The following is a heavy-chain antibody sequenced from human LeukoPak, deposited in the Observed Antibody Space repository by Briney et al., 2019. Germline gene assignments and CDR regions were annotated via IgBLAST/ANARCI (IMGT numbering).Heavy chain of an antibody. V-gene: IGHV1-24*01. CDR1: GYTLTELS. Sequence: GASVKVSRKVSGYTLTELSMHWVRQAPGKGLEWMGGFDPEDGETIYAQKFQGRVTMTEDTSTDTAYMELSSLRSEDTAVYYCATDLGIRAYTIFGVARRAFDIWGQGTMVTVSS. CDR3: ATDLGIRAYTIFGVARRAFDI. D-gene: IGHD3-3*01. CDR2: FDPEDGET. J-gene: IGHJ3*02.